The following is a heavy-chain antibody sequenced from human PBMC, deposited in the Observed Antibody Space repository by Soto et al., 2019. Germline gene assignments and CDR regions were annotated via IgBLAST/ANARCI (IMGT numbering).Heavy chain of an antibody. CDR1: GFTFSNNV. CDR3: ARSPMTMVRRLYFEN. CDR2: ISASLGST. J-gene: IGHJ4*02. D-gene: IGHD3-10*01. Sequence: EVQLLESGGGLVQPGGSLRLSCAASGFTFSNNVMSWVRQAPGKGLEWVAAISASLGSTDYTDAVKGRFTISRDNSKNTLYLQIDSLRVEDTAMYYCARSPMTMVRRLYFENWGQGILLSVSS. V-gene: IGHV3-23*01.